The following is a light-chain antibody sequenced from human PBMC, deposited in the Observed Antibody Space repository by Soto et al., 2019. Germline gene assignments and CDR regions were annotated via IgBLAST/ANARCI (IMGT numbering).Light chain of an antibody. J-gene: IGLJ2*01. CDR3: QSFDKYLSAVV. CDR2: DNT. V-gene: IGLV1-40*01. Sequence: QSVLTQPPSVSGAPGERVXISCTGSXSDIGAGYRVRWYQQVPGTAPKLLIYDNTNRPSGVSVRFSGSKSGTSASLAISGLQAEDEADYYCQSFDKYLSAVVFGGGTKLTVL. CDR1: XSDIGAGYR.